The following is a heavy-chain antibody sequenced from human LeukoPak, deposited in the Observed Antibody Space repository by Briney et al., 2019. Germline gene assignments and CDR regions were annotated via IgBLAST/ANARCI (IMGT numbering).Heavy chain of an antibody. D-gene: IGHD4-17*01. Sequence: ASVKVSCKASGYTFTGYYMHWVRQAPGQGLEWMGWINPNSGGTNYAQKFQGRVTMTRDTSISTAYMELSRLRSDDTAVYYCARVFDYGDFNFDYWGQGTLVTVSS. V-gene: IGHV1-2*02. CDR3: ARVFDYGDFNFDY. CDR2: INPNSGGT. CDR1: GYTFTGYY. J-gene: IGHJ4*02.